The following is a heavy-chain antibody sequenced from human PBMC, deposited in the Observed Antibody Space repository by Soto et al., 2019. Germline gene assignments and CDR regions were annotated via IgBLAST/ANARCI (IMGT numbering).Heavy chain of an antibody. CDR3: ARESRDYYYYGMDV. J-gene: IGHJ6*02. V-gene: IGHV3-11*01. CDR2: ISSSGSTI. CDR1: GFTFSDYY. Sequence: GGSLRLSCAASGFTFSDYYMSWIRQAPGKGLEWVSYISSSGSTIYYADSVKGRFTISRDNAKNSLYLQMNSLRAEDTAVYYCARESRDYYYYGMDVWGQGTTVTVSS.